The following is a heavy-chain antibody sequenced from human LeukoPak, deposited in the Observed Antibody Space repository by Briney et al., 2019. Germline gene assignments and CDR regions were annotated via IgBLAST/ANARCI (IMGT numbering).Heavy chain of an antibody. CDR3: ARGRPHGNDY. J-gene: IGHJ4*02. V-gene: IGHV3-74*01. CDR2: IASDGSST. Sequence: GGSLRLTCAASGFTFSSYWMNWVRQAPGKGLVWVSRIASDGSSTTYADSVKGRFSISRDNAENTLYLQMNSLRVEDTAVYYCARGRPHGNDYWGQGTLVTVSS. D-gene: IGHD4-23*01. CDR1: GFTFSSYW.